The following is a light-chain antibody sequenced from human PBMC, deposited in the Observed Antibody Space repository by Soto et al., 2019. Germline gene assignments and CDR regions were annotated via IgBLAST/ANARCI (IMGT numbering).Light chain of an antibody. CDR3: QQYGSSPIT. V-gene: IGKV3-20*01. CDR2: GAS. Sequence: LFTQSPATLSLSPGERVTLSCRASESVFGYLAWYQHKHGQAPRILIYGASTRDTGIPARFSGSGSGTDCTLTISRLEPEDFQVYYCQQYGSSPITFGQGTRLEIK. CDR1: ESVFGY. J-gene: IGKJ5*01.